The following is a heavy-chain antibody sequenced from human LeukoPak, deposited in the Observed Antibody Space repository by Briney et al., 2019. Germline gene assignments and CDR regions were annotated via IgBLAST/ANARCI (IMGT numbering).Heavy chain of an antibody. V-gene: IGHV4-39*02. CDR2: IYYSGST. Sequence: PSETLSLTFTVPGGSIRSGSHYWAWMRQPPGKGLEWLGSIYYSGSTYYNPSLENRVTISIDTSKNHFSLKLSSLSAADTSVYYCAKRDDSGGNLVDLWGQGTLVTVS. CDR3: AKRDDSGGNLVDL. D-gene: IGHD3-22*01. CDR1: GGSIRSGSHY. J-gene: IGHJ4*02.